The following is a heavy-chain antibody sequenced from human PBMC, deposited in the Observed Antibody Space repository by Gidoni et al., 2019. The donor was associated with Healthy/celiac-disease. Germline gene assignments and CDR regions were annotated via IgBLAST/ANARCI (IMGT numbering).Heavy chain of an antibody. D-gene: IGHD3-3*01. CDR3: ARLKLDFWSGYQYPGVGLSYYYGMDV. V-gene: IGHV4-59*08. Sequence: QVQLQESGPGLVKPSETLSLTCTVSGGSISSYYWSWIRQHPGKGLEWIGYIYYSGSTNYNPSLKSRVTISVDTSKNQFSLKLSSVTAADTAVYYCARLKLDFWSGYQYPGVGLSYYYGMDVWGQGTTVTVSS. CDR2: IYYSGST. CDR1: GGSISSYY. J-gene: IGHJ6*02.